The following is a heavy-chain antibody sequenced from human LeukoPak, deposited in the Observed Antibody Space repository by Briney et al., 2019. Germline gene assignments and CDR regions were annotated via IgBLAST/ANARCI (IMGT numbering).Heavy chain of an antibody. CDR1: GGSISSSSYY. CDR3: ARLGRFLEWLRSPFEGDYMDV. J-gene: IGHJ6*03. D-gene: IGHD3-3*01. V-gene: IGHV4-39*01. Sequence: PSETLSLTCTVSGGSISSSSYYWGWIRQPPGKGLEWIGSIYYSGSTYYNPSLKSRVTISVDTSKNQFSLKLSSVTAADTAVYYCARLGRFLEWLRSPFEGDYMDVWGKGTTVTVSS. CDR2: IYYSGST.